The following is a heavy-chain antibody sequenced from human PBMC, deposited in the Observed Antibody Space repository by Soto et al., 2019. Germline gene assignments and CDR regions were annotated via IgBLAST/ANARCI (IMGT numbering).Heavy chain of an antibody. Sequence: ASVKVSCKASGYTFSGYDINWVRQATGQGLEWMGWVSPDSGSTGYAGIFQGRVTMTWDRSTTTAYMDLSSLTSEDYGDYWVSGGYFQHWGQGTLVTVSS. CDR2: VSPDSGST. CDR3: SGGYFQH. V-gene: IGHV1-8*01. CDR1: GYTFSGYD. D-gene: IGHD4-17*01. J-gene: IGHJ1*01.